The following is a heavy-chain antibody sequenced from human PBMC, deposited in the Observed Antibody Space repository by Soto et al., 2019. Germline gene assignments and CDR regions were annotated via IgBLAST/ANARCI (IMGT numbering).Heavy chain of an antibody. CDR2: IYYSGST. J-gene: IGHJ6*03. Sequence: SETLSLTCTVSGGSISSSSYYWGWIRQPPGKGLEWIGSIYYSGSTYYNPSLKSRVTISVDTSKNQFSLKLSSVTAADTAVYYCASLYCSSTSCYYYYYYYMDVWGKGTTVTVSS. CDR3: ASLYCSSTSCYYYYYYYMDV. V-gene: IGHV4-39*01. CDR1: GGSISSSSYY. D-gene: IGHD2-2*01.